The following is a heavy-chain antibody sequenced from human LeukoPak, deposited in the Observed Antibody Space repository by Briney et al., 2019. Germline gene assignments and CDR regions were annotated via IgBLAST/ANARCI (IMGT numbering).Heavy chain of an antibody. J-gene: IGHJ6*02. D-gene: IGHD1-26*01. CDR3: ARGEVGATRYGMDV. CDR1: GFTFSSYG. Sequence: GGSLRLSCAASGFTFSSYGMRWVRQAPGKGLEWVAVISYDGSNKYYADSVKGRFTISRDNAKDSLYLQMNSLRAGDTAVYYCARGEVGATRYGMDVWGQGTTVTVSS. V-gene: IGHV3-30*03. CDR2: ISYDGSNK.